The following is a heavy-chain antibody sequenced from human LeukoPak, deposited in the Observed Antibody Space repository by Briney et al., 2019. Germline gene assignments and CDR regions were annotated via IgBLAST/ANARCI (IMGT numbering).Heavy chain of an antibody. CDR3: ARDGKPAAIYYYYYMDV. J-gene: IGHJ6*03. Sequence: GGSLRLSCAASGFTFSSYAMSWVRQAPGKGLEWVSAISGSGGSTYYADSVKGRFTISRDNSKNTLYLQMNSLRAEDTAVYYCARDGKPAAIYYYYYMDVWGKGTTVTVSS. D-gene: IGHD2-2*02. CDR2: ISGSGGST. V-gene: IGHV3-23*01. CDR1: GFTFSSYA.